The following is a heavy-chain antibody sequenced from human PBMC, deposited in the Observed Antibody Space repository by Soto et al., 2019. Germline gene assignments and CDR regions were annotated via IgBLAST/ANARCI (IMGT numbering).Heavy chain of an antibody. CDR3: ARGRGITIFGVVIIRDNWFDP. Sequence: ASVKVSCKASGYTFTSYDINWVRQATGQGLEWMGWMNPNSGNTGYAQKFQGRVTMTRNTSISTAYMELSSLRSEDTAVYYCARGRGITIFGVVIIRDNWFDPWGQGTLVTVSS. D-gene: IGHD3-3*01. CDR2: MNPNSGNT. V-gene: IGHV1-8*01. CDR1: GYTFTSYD. J-gene: IGHJ5*02.